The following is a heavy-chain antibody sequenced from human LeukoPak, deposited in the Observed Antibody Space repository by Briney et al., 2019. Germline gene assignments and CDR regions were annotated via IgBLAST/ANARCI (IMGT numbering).Heavy chain of an antibody. Sequence: PGGSLRLSCTASGFTFTNYYMSWVRQAPGKGLEWVAVISYDGSNKYYADSVKGRFTISRDNAKNSLYLQMNSLRAEDTAVYYCARESDWYGPDYWGQGTLVTVSS. CDR1: GFTFTNYY. J-gene: IGHJ4*02. D-gene: IGHD2-21*01. CDR3: ARESDWYGPDY. CDR2: ISYDGSNK. V-gene: IGHV3-30*03.